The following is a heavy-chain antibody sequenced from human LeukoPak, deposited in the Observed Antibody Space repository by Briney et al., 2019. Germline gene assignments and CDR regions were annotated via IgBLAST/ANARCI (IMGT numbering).Heavy chain of an antibody. D-gene: IGHD1-1*01. V-gene: IGHV4-31*03. CDR1: GGSISSGGYY. CDR3: ARSSTALGWFDP. Sequence: PSQTLSLTCTVSGGSISSGGYYWSWIRQHPGKGLEWIGYIYYSGSTYYNPSLKSRVTISVDTSKNQFSLKLSSVTAADTAVYYCARSSTALGWFDPWGQGTLVTVSS. J-gene: IGHJ5*02. CDR2: IYYSGST.